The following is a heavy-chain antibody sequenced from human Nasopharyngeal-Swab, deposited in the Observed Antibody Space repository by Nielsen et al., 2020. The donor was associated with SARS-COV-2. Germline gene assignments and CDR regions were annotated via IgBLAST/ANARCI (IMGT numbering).Heavy chain of an antibody. V-gene: IGHV4-34*01. CDR3: ARGLGYGMDV. CDR1: GFTFSSYS. CDR2: INHSGST. D-gene: IGHD7-27*01. J-gene: IGHJ6*02. Sequence: GSLRLSCAASGFTFSSYSMNWVRQPPGKGLEWIGEINHSGSTNYNPSLKSRVTISVDTSKNQFSLKLSSVTAADTAVYYCARGLGYGMDVWGQGTTVTVSS.